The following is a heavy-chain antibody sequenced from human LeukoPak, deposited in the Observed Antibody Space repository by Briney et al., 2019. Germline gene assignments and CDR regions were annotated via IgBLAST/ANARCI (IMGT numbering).Heavy chain of an antibody. CDR2: IYHGGST. CDR3: ARDPGRGNYYYGMDV. CDR1: GYSISGGYY. Sequence: SQTLSLTCTVSGYSISGGYYWGWIRQPPGKGLEWIGTIYHGGSTYYNPSLESRVTISLDTSKNHFSLNLTSVTAADTAMYYCARDPGRGNYYYGMDVWGQGTTVTVSS. V-gene: IGHV4-38-2*02. J-gene: IGHJ6*02. D-gene: IGHD3-16*01.